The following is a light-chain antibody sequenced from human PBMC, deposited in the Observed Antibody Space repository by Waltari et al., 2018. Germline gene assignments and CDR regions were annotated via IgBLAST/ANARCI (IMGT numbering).Light chain of an antibody. CDR1: QTLNNNY. CDR3: QQYGSSPYS. V-gene: IGKV3-20*01. J-gene: IGKJ2*01. CDR2: AAS. Sequence: EIVLTQSPGTLSLSAGERVTLSCMASQTLNNNYLAWYQQKPGQSPGLLIFAASKRATGVPDRFSGSGSGTDFTLTISRLEPEDFAMYYCQQYGSSPYSFGQGARVDFK.